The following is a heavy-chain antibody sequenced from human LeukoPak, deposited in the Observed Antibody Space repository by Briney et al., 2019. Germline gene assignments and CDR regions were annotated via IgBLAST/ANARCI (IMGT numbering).Heavy chain of an antibody. CDR1: GFTFSSYW. CDR3: ARDDGFSSYSY. CDR2: MNLDGREK. Sequence: PGGSLRLSCAASGFTFSSYWMTRVRQAPGKGLEWVANMNLDGREKYYVDSVKGRFTISRDNAKNSLYLQMNSLTAEDTAVYYCARDDGFSSYSYWGQGALVTVSS. J-gene: IGHJ4*02. V-gene: IGHV3-7*01. D-gene: IGHD3/OR15-3a*01.